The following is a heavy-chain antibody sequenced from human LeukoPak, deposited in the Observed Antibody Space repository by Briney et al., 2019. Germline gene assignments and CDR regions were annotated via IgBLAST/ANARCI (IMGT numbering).Heavy chain of an antibody. CDR1: GFTFSSYA. J-gene: IGHJ6*03. V-gene: IGHV3-30*01. CDR2: ISYDGSNK. D-gene: IGHD6-13*01. CDR3: ARDGSIAAAGAHYHPYMDV. Sequence: GRSLRLSCAASGFTFSSYAMHWVRQAPGKGLEWVAVISYDGSNKYYADSVKGRITISRDNSKNTLYLQMNSLRAEDTAVYYCARDGSIAAAGAHYHPYMDVWGKGTTVTVS.